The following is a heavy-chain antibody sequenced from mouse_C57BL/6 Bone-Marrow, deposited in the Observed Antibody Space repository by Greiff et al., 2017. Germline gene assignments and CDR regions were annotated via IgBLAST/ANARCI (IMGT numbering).Heavy chain of an antibody. CDR3: ARLGGYFDY. Sequence: EVHLVESGGGLVQPGASLKLSCAASGFTFSDYYMYWVRQTPEQRLEWVAYISPGGGSTYYPDTVKGRFTISRDNTTNSLYLRMSRLESEDTDMYYCARLGGYFDYWGQGTTLTVSS. CDR1: GFTFSDYY. D-gene: IGHD1-1*02. V-gene: IGHV5-12*01. CDR2: ISPGGGST. J-gene: IGHJ2*01.